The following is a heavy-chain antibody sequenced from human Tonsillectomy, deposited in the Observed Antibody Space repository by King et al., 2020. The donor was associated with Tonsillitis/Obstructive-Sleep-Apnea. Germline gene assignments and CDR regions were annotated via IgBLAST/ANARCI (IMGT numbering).Heavy chain of an antibody. CDR1: GFTFMNAC. J-gene: IGHJ4*02. CDR3: TTGGWY. CDR2: IKSKTDGGTT. Sequence: VQLVESGGGLVKPGGSLRLSCAAAGFTFMNACMSWVRQAPGKGLEWVGHIKSKTDGGTTDYAAPVKGRFTISRDDSKNTLYLQMNSLKTEDTAVYFCTTGGWYWGQGTLVTVSS. V-gene: IGHV3-15*01. D-gene: IGHD6-19*01.